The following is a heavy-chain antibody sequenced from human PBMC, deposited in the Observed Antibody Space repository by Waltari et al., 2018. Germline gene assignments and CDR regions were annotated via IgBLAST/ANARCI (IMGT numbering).Heavy chain of an antibody. CDR2: INTNTGNP. V-gene: IGHV7-4-1*02. CDR1: GYTFSKYP. D-gene: IGHD6-19*01. J-gene: IGHJ4*02. Sequence: QVQLVQSGSELKKPGASVKGSCKASGYTFSKYPMTWVRQAPGHGLEWMGWINTNTGNPTYAQGFRGRFVLSSDTSVSTAYLEISSLEAEDTAVYYCARVHPGIAVAGTDSWGQGTLVTVSS. CDR3: ARVHPGIAVAGTDS.